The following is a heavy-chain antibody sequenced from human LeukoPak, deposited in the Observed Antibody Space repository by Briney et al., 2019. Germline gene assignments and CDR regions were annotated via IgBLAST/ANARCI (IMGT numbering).Heavy chain of an antibody. CDR1: GFTFSSYA. CDR2: ISGSGGST. V-gene: IGHV3-23*01. CDR3: AKDSRITIFGVVIIRYYYYGMDV. Sequence: GGSLRLSCAASGFTFSSYAMSWVRQAPGKGLEWVSAISGSGGSTYYADSVKGRFTISRDNSKNTLYLQMNSLIAEDTAVYYCAKDSRITIFGVVIIRYYYYGMDVWGQGTTVTVSS. J-gene: IGHJ6*02. D-gene: IGHD3-3*01.